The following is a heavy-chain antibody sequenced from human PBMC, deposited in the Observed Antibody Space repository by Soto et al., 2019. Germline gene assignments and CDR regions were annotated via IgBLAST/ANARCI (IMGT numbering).Heavy chain of an antibody. V-gene: IGHV4-39*02. D-gene: IGHD3-10*02. J-gene: IGHJ4*02. Sequence: SETLSLTCTVSGGSISSSSYYWGWIRQPPGKGLEWIGSIYYSGSTYYNPSLKSRVTISVDTSKNQFSLKLSSVTAADTAVYYCARERLTMSYFDYWGQGTLVTVSS. CDR3: ARERLTMSYFDY. CDR2: IYYSGST. CDR1: GGSISSSSYY.